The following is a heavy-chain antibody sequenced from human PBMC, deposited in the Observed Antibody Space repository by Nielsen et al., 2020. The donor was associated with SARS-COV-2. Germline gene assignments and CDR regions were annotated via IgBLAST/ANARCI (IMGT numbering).Heavy chain of an antibody. CDR3: ARGLSYSSGWHPFVRGPDVFDY. J-gene: IGHJ4*02. Sequence: ASVKVSCKVSGYTLTELSMHWVRQAPGQGLEWMGIINPSGGSTSYAQKFQGRVTMTRDTSTSTVYMELSSLRSEDTAVYYCARGLSYSSGWHPFVRGPDVFDYWGQGTLVTVSS. D-gene: IGHD6-19*01. CDR2: INPSGGST. V-gene: IGHV1-46*01. CDR1: GYTLTELS.